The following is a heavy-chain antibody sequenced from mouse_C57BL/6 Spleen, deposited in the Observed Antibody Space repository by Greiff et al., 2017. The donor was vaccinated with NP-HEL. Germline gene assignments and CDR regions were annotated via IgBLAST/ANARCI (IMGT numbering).Heavy chain of an antibody. J-gene: IGHJ4*01. CDR2: INPSTGGT. Sequence: EVQLQQSGPELVKPGASVKISCKASGYSFTGYYMNWVKQSPEKSLEWIGEINPSTGGTTYNQKFKAKATLTVDKSSSTAYMQLKSLTSEDSAVYYCARSSYPTSPAMDYWGQGTSVTVSS. D-gene: IGHD6-1*01. V-gene: IGHV1-42*01. CDR1: GYSFTGYY. CDR3: ARSSYPTSPAMDY.